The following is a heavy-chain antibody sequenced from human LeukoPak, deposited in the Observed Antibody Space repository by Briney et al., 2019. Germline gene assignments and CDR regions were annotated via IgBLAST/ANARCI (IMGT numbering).Heavy chain of an antibody. Sequence: SETLSLTCTVSGGSISSYYWGWIRQPPGKGLEWIGNTYYGGNTHYNPSLKSRISISVDTSKNQFSLGLSSVTAADTAVYYCAAAFDYWGQGTLVTVSS. CDR3: AAAFDY. D-gene: IGHD6-25*01. V-gene: IGHV4-59*04. CDR1: GGSISSYY. J-gene: IGHJ4*02. CDR2: TYYGGNT.